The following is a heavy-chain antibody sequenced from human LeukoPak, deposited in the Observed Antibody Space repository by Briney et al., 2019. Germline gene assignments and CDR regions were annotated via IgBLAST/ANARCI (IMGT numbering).Heavy chain of an antibody. CDR3: ARGALVAFDI. V-gene: IGHV4-31*03. J-gene: IGHJ3*02. D-gene: IGHD1-26*01. Sequence: SETLSLTCTVSGGSISSGGYYWSWIRQHPGKGLEWIGYIYYSGSTYYNPSLKSRVTISVDTSKNQFSLKLSSVTAADTAVYCCARGALVAFDIWGQGTMVTVSS. CDR1: GGSISSGGYY. CDR2: IYYSGST.